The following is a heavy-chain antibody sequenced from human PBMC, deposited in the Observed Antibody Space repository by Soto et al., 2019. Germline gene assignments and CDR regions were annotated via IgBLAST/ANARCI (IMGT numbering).Heavy chain of an antibody. CDR2: IYYSGST. CDR3: ARGSTGRYGDGVAVVFGI. CDR1: GGSISSGGYY. Sequence: SETLSLTCTVSGGSISSGGYYWSWIRQHPGKGLEWIGYIYYSGSTYYNPSLKSRVTISVDTSKNQFSLKLSSVTAADTAVYYCARGSTGRYGDGVAVVFGIWGQGTMVTVSS. D-gene: IGHD4-17*01. J-gene: IGHJ3*02. V-gene: IGHV4-31*03.